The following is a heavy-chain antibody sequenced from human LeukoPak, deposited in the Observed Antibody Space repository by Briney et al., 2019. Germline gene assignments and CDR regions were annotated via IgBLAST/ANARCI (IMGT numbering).Heavy chain of an antibody. CDR2: ISYDGSNK. D-gene: IGHD6-19*01. Sequence: GGSLRLSCAASGFTFRSYAMHWVHQAPGKGLEWEAAISYDGSNKKYADSVKGRFTISRDNSKNTLYLQMNSLRAEDTAVYYCARGVRIAVAGNIDYWGRGTLVTVSS. V-gene: IGHV3-30*04. J-gene: IGHJ4*02. CDR3: ARGVRIAVAGNIDY. CDR1: GFTFRSYA.